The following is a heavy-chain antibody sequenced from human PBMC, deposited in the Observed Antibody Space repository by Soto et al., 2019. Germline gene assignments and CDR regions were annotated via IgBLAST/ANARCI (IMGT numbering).Heavy chain of an antibody. D-gene: IGHD2-21*02. CDR1: GFTFSMYS. CDR2: IPQEGVDG. J-gene: IGHJ6*02. Sequence: GGSLRLSCEVSGFTFSMYSMSWVRQSPGKGLEWVAKIPQEGVDGHYADSVKGRFTISRDNGKNSLYLQLNNLRAEDTAVYYCARDRLILPAHDFFYGSDVWGRGATVTVSS. CDR3: ARDRLILPAHDFFYGSDV. V-gene: IGHV3-7*03.